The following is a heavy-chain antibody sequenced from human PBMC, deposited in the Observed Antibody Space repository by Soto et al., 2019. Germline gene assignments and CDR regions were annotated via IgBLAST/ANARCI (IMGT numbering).Heavy chain of an antibody. CDR1: GFAFNDYA. V-gene: IGHV3-9*01. CDR2: ISWHSANI. J-gene: IGHJ6*03. CDR3: AKDAVGSHYFYDMDV. Sequence: DVQLVESGGGLVQPGRSLRLSCAASGFAFNDYAMHWVRQAPGKGLEWVAGISWHSANIAYADSVKGRFTISRDNAKNSLYLQMNSLRSEDTAFYYCAKDAVGSHYFYDMDVWGKGTVVTVSS. D-gene: IGHD3-10*01.